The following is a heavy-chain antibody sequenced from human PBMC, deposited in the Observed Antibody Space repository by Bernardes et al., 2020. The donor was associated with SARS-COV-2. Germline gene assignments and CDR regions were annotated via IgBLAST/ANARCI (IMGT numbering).Heavy chain of an antibody. D-gene: IGHD2-2*01. CDR3: ARVPAN. V-gene: IGHV4-59*01. J-gene: IGHJ4*02. Sequence: SETLSLTCTVSGGSISGYYWSWLRQPPGKGLECIGYIFYTGSTNYNPSLKSRVTISVDTSKNQFSLNLSSVTAADTAVYYCARVPANWGQGTLVTVSS. CDR1: GGSISGYY. CDR2: IFYTGST.